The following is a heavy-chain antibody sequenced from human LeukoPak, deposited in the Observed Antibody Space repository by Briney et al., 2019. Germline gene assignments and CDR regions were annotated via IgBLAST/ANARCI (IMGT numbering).Heavy chain of an antibody. J-gene: IGHJ6*03. D-gene: IGHD3-22*01. Sequence: ASVKVSCKASGYTFTSYGISWARQAPGQGLEWMGWISAYNGNTNYAQKLQGRVTMTTDTSTSTAYMELRSLRSDDTAVYYCASSYYYDSSGYRYYYYMDVWGKGTTVTVSS. CDR2: ISAYNGNT. CDR3: ASSYYYDSSGYRYYYYMDV. CDR1: GYTFTSYG. V-gene: IGHV1-18*01.